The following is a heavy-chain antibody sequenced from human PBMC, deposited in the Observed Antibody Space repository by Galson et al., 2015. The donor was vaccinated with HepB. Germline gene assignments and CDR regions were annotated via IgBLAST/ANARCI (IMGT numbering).Heavy chain of an antibody. D-gene: IGHD1-26*01. J-gene: IGHJ6*02. CDR2: ISYDGSNK. Sequence: SLRLSCAASGFTFSSYAMHWVRQAPGKGLEWVAVISYDGSNKYYADSVKGRFTISRDNSKNTLYLQMNSPRAEDTAVYYCAGDWVGATTNYYYGMDVWGQGTTVTVSS. CDR1: GFTFSSYA. V-gene: IGHV3-30-3*01. CDR3: AGDWVGATTNYYYGMDV.